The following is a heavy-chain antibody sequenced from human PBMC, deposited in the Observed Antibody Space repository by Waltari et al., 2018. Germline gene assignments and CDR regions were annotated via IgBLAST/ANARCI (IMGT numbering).Heavy chain of an antibody. CDR2: SRRDGRTP. V-gene: IGHV3-74*01. CDR3: ARGGDSSNWYPGYFDY. J-gene: IGHJ4*02. CDR1: GFTFSNYW. Sequence: EVQLVESGGGLVQPGGSLRLSCAASGFTFSNYWMHWVRQAPGKGLVGAVRSRRDGRTPSHADSVQGPFTIPRDNANTPPDLQMHILRAAATAVYHCARGGDSSNWYPGYFDYWGQGTLVTVSS. D-gene: IGHD6-13*01.